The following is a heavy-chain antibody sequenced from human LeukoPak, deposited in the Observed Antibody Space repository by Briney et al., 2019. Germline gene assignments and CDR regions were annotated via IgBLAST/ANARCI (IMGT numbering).Heavy chain of an antibody. CDR1: GFTFSTYW. CDR3: ARDLQGGYSGYVLGY. V-gene: IGHV3-74*01. Sequence: GGSLRLSCAASGFTFSTYWMYWVRQAPGKGLVWVSRINSDGRTTNYADSVKGRFTISRDNAKNTLYLQMNSLRAEDTAVYYCARDLQGGYSGYVLGYWGQGTLDTVSS. D-gene: IGHD5-12*01. J-gene: IGHJ4*02. CDR2: INSDGRTT.